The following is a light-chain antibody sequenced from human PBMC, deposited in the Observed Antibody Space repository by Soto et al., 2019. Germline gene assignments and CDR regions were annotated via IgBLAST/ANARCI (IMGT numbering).Light chain of an antibody. CDR2: DVS. V-gene: IGKV3-11*01. Sequence: EIVLTQSPATLSLSPGERAILSCRASQSVRSYLAWYQQKPGQAPRLLIYDVSKRATGIPARFSGSGSGTDFTLTISSLEPEAFAVYYCQQWRTFGQGTKVEIK. CDR1: QSVRSY. J-gene: IGKJ1*01. CDR3: QQWRT.